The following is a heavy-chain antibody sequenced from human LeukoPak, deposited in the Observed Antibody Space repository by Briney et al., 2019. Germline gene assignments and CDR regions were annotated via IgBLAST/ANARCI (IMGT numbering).Heavy chain of an antibody. CDR3: AKSLLTTATGTGRAFDI. CDR2: ISGSGDKT. Sequence: GGSLRLSCAASGLTFSSYAMSWVRQGPGKGLEWVSAISGSGDKTYYADSVKGRFTISRDNSKNTLYLQMNSLRAEDSAEYYCAKSLLTTATGTGRAFDIWGQGTMVTVSA. CDR1: GLTFSSYA. D-gene: IGHD1-1*01. V-gene: IGHV3-23*01. J-gene: IGHJ3*02.